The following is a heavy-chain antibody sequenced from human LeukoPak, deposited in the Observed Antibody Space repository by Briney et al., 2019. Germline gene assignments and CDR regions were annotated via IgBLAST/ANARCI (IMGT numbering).Heavy chain of an antibody. CDR2: ISYSGST. CDR1: DDSFSSHY. CDR3: ARDPTTVTKGFDI. D-gene: IGHD4-17*01. J-gene: IGHJ3*02. V-gene: IGHV4-59*11. Sequence: SETLSLTCTVSDDSFSSHYWTWIRQPPGKGLEWIGYISYSGSTNYNPSLKSRVTISVDTSKNQFSLKLSSVPAADTALYYWARDPTTVTKGFDIWGQGTMVTVSS.